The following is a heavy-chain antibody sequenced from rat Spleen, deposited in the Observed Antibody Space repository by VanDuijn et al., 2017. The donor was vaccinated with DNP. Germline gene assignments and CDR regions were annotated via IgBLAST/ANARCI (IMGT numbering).Heavy chain of an antibody. CDR2: IIYDGSRT. J-gene: IGHJ4*01. D-gene: IGHD1-11*01. CDR3: ATFEGRDA. Sequence: EVQLVESGGGLVQPGRSLKLSCAASGFTFSDYNMAWVRQAPKKGLEWVATIIYDGSRTYYRDSVKGRFTSSRDNAKSTLYLQMDSLRSEDTATYYGATFEGRDACGQGTSVTVSS. V-gene: IGHV5S10*01. CDR1: GFTFSDYN.